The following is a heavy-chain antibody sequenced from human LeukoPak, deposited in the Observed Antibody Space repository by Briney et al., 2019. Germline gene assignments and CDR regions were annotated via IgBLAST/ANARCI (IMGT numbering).Heavy chain of an antibody. CDR1: GFTLSNYG. Sequence: QTGGSLRLSCAASGFTLSNYGMHWVRQAPGKGLEWVAVIWYDGSNKYYADSVKGRFTISRDNSKNTLYLQMNSLRAEDTAVYYCVRVAVAGNLNNWFDPWVQGTLVTVSS. CDR2: IWYDGSNK. J-gene: IGHJ5*02. CDR3: VRVAVAGNLNNWFDP. D-gene: IGHD6-19*01. V-gene: IGHV3-33*01.